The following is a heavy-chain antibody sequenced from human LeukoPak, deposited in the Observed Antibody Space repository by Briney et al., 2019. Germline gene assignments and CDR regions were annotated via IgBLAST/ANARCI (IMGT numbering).Heavy chain of an antibody. Sequence: GGSLRLSCAAPGFTVSNNFLTWVRQAPGKGLEWVSVIYSGGTTYYADSVKGRFTISRDTSRNTLYLQMNSLRAEDTAVYYCAKTGGPWDWGQGTLVIVSS. CDR3: AKTGGPWD. CDR2: IYSGGTT. D-gene: IGHD3-10*01. CDR1: GFTVSNNF. V-gene: IGHV3-53*01. J-gene: IGHJ4*02.